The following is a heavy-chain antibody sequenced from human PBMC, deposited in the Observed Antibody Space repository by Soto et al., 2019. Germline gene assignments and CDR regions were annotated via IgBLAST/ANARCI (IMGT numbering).Heavy chain of an antibody. Sequence: EVQLVESGGGVVRPGGSLRLSCAASVFTFDDYGMSWVRQAPGKGLEWFSGINWNGGSTGYADSVKGRVAISRDNAKNSLYLQMKSLRAEDTALYPCARDESSGDYAGTWYFDLWGRGTLVTVSS. V-gene: IGHV3-20*01. CDR2: INWNGGST. J-gene: IGHJ2*01. CDR3: ARDESSGDYAGTWYFDL. D-gene: IGHD4-17*01. CDR1: VFTFDDYG.